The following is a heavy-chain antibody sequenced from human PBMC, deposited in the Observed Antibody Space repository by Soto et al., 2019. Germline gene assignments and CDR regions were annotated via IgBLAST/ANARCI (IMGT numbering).Heavy chain of an antibody. Sequence: PSETLSLTCAVSGGSISSGGYSWSWIRQPPGKGLEWIGYIYHSGSTYYNPSLKSRVTISVDRSKNQFSLKLSSVTAADTAVYYCARMDGDRDYYYYGMDVWGQGTTVTVSS. V-gene: IGHV4-30-2*01. D-gene: IGHD4-17*01. J-gene: IGHJ6*02. CDR2: IYHSGST. CDR1: GGSISSGGYS. CDR3: ARMDGDRDYYYYGMDV.